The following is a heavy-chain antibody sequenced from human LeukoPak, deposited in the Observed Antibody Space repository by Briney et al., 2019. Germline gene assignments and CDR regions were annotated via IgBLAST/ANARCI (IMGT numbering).Heavy chain of an antibody. CDR2: IYYSGTT. Sequence: SETLSLTCTVTGDSISSSDYYWGWIRQPPGKGLEWIANIYYSGTTYYNPSLKSRVTISVDTSKNQFSLSLSSVTAADTAVYFCARNRRGYSYGTLYYFDYWGQGTLVTVSS. D-gene: IGHD5-18*01. CDR1: GDSISSSDYY. J-gene: IGHJ4*02. CDR3: ARNRRGYSYGTLYYFDY. V-gene: IGHV4-39*01.